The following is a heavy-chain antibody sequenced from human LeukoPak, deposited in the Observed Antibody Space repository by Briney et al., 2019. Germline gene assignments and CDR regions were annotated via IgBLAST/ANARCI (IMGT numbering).Heavy chain of an antibody. J-gene: IGHJ5*02. CDR2: ISAYNGNT. D-gene: IGHD6-6*01. CDR3: ARDLIAVRPGWFDP. Sequence: ASVKVSCKASGYTFTTYGISWVRLAPGQGLEWMGWISAYNGNTNYAQQFQGRVTMTTDTPMSTAYMELRSLRSDDTAVYYCARDLIAVRPGWFDPWGQGSLVTVSS. V-gene: IGHV1-18*01. CDR1: GYTFTTYG.